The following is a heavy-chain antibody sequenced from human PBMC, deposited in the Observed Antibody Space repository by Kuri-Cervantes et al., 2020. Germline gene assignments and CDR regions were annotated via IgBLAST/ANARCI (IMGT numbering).Heavy chain of an antibody. CDR1: GGSISSGSYY. CDR3: ARDVEDGSYFPNYYYYYGMDV. D-gene: IGHD1-26*01. J-gene: IGHJ6*02. CDR2: IYYSGST. Sequence: SETLSLTCTVSGGSISSGSYYWSWIRQPPGKGLEWIGYIYYSGSTNYNPSLKSRVTISVDTSKNQFSLKLSSVTAADTAVYYCARDVEDGSYFPNYYYYYGMDVWGQGTTVTVSS. V-gene: IGHV4-61*01.